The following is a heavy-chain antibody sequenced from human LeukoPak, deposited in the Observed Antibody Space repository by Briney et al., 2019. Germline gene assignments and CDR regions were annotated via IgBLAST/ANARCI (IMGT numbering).Heavy chain of an antibody. CDR3: ARLENRDYYYYGMDV. Sequence: SETLSLTCTVSGGSISSYYWSWIRQPPGKGLEWIGYIYYSGSTKYNPSLTSRVTISVDPSKNQFSLKLSSVTAADTALYYCARLENRDYYYYGMDVWGKGTTVTVSS. J-gene: IGHJ6*04. CDR1: GGSISSYY. CDR2: IYYSGST. V-gene: IGHV4-59*01. D-gene: IGHD3-3*01.